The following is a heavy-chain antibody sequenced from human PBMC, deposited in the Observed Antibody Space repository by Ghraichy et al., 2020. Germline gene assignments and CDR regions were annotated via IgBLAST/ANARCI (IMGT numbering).Heavy chain of an antibody. CDR3: AHRIGSSWPNWFGP. J-gene: IGHJ5*02. CDR1: GFSLSTSGVG. D-gene: IGHD6-13*01. V-gene: IGHV2-5*02. CDR2: IYWDDDK. Sequence: SGPTLVKPTQTLTLTCTFSGFSLSTSGVGVGWIRQPPGKALEWLALIYWDDDKHYSPSLKSRLAITKDTSKNQVVLTMTNMDPVDTATYYCAHRIGSSWPNWFGPWGQGILVTVSS.